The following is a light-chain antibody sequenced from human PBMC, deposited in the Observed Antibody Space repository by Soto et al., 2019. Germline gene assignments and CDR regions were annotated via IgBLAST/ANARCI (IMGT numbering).Light chain of an antibody. CDR2: EVS. V-gene: IGLV2-14*01. CDR3: SSYTSSSAYV. CDR1: SSDVGGYNY. J-gene: IGLJ1*01. Sequence: QSALTQPASVSGSPGQSITISCTGTSSDVGGYNYVSWYQQHPGKAPKLMIYEVSNRPSGVSNRFSGSKSGNTASLTISGLQAVDEADYYCSSYTSSSAYVFGTGTKVTV.